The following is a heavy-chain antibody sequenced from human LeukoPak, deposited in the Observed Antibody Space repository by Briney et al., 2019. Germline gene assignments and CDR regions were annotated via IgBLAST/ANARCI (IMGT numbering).Heavy chain of an antibody. D-gene: IGHD3-22*01. J-gene: IGHJ4*02. V-gene: IGHV3-74*01. Sequence: GSLRLSCAASGFTFSSYWMHWVRQALGKGLVWVSRINSDGSSTSYADSVKGRFTISRDNAKNTLYLQMNSLRAEDTAVYYCARGYSSGYRIDYWGQGTLVTVSS. CDR3: ARGYSSGYRIDY. CDR1: GFTFSSYW. CDR2: INSDGSST.